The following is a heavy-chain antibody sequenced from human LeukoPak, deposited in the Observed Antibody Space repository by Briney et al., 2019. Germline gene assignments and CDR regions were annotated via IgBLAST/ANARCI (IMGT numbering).Heavy chain of an antibody. D-gene: IGHD3-22*01. CDR2: INHTGST. CDR3: ARVGIAFDSSGYYFDN. V-gene: IGHV4-39*07. J-gene: IGHJ4*02. Sequence: SETLSLTCTVSGGSISSSSYYWGWIRQPPGKGLEWIGEINHTGSTNYNTSLKSRVTLSVDTSKNQFSLKESSVTAADTAVYYCARVGIAFDSSGYYFDNWGQGTLVTVSS. CDR1: GGSISSSSYY.